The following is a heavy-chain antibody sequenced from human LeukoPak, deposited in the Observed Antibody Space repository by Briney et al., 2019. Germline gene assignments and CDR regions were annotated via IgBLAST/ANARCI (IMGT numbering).Heavy chain of an antibody. CDR1: GGSISSYY. CDR3: ATETECSGGTCYSYGWFDP. D-gene: IGHD2-15*01. J-gene: IGHJ5*02. CDR2: ISYTGGA. V-gene: IGHV4-59*01. Sequence: SETLSLTCTVPGGSISSYYWSWIRQPPGKGLEWIGYISYTGGAIYNPSLRSRVTISIDWSTNQFSLTLGSVTAADTAVYYCATETECSGGTCYSYGWFDPWGQGTQVIVSS.